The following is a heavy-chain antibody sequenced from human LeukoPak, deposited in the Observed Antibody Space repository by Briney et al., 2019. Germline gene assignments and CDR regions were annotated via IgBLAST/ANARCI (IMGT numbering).Heavy chain of an antibody. V-gene: IGHV3-23*01. D-gene: IGHD2-21*01. Sequence: PGGSLRLSCAASGFTFSSYAMSWVRQAPGKGLEWVSAISGSGDSTYYADSVQGRFSISRDNSKNTLYLQMDSLRGEDTAVYYCAKDFRIGYSAHFDYWGQGALVTVSS. CDR1: GFTFSSYA. CDR2: ISGSGDST. CDR3: AKDFRIGYSAHFDY. J-gene: IGHJ4*02.